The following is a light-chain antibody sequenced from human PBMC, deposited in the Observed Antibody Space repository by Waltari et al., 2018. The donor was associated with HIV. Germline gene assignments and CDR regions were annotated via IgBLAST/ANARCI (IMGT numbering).Light chain of an antibody. CDR1: AFPGPS. V-gene: IGLV3-25*03. Sequence: SYELTQPPSVSVSPGPPARNSCSGAAFPGPSASWHQQKPGQAPVLVIYKDRDRPSGIPERFSGSKSGTTVTLTISGVQADDEADYYCQSPDKDDSSHVVFGGGTKLTAL. CDR3: QSPDKDDSSHVV. J-gene: IGLJ2*01. CDR2: KDR.